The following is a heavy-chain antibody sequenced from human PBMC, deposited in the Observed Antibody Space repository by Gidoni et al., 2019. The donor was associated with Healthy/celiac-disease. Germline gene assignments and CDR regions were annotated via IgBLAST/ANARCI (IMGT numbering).Heavy chain of an antibody. V-gene: IGHV4-61*02. CDR1: GGSISRGSYY. CDR3: ARDPVEWTYYYYGMDV. J-gene: IGHJ6*02. CDR2: IYTSGST. Sequence: QVQLQESGPGLVKPSQTLSLTCTGSGGSISRGSYYWSWIRQPAGKGLEWIGRIYTSGSTNYNPSLKSRVTISVDTSKNQFSLKLSSVTAADTAVYYCARDPVEWTYYYYGMDVWGQGTTVTVSS. D-gene: IGHD3-3*01.